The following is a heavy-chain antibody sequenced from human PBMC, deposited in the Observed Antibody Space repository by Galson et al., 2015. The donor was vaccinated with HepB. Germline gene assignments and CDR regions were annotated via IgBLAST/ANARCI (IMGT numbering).Heavy chain of an antibody. J-gene: IGHJ2*01. CDR2: ISVSGTYT. CDR1: GFTFSDYY. Sequence: SLRLSCAASGFTFSDYYMSWIRQAPGKGLEWLSYISVSGTYTNYADSVKGRFTISRDNAQNSLYLQMNSLRDEDTAVYYCARVYFGSGSSSAYWYFDHWGRGALVTVSS. CDR3: ARVYFGSGSSSAYWYFDH. V-gene: IGHV3-11*06. D-gene: IGHD3-10*01.